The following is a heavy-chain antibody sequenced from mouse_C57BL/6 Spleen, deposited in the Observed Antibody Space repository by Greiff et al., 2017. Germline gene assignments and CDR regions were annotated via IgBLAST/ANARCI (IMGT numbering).Heavy chain of an antibody. J-gene: IGHJ1*03. V-gene: IGHV3-6*01. CDR1: GYSITSGYY. D-gene: IGHD1-1*01. CDR2: ISYDGSN. CDR3: ARERITTVVGGWYFDV. Sequence: ESGPGLVKPSQSLSLTCSVTGYSITSGYYWNWIRQFPGNKLEWRGYISYDGSNNYNPSLKNRISITRDTSKNQFFLRLNSVTTEDTATYYCARERITTVVGGWYFDVWGTGTTVTVSS.